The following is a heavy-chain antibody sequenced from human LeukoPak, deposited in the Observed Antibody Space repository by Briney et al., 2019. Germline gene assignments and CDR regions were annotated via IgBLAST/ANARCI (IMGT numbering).Heavy chain of an antibody. CDR3: AKGIEIIVVSYFDY. CDR2: ISGSGGST. V-gene: IGHV3-23*01. Sequence: PGGSLRLSCAASGFTFSTYAMSWVRQAPGKGLEWASGISGSGGSTYYADSVKGRFTISRDNAKNTLYLQMNSLRAEDTAVYYCAKGIEIIVVSYFDYWGQGTLVTVSS. D-gene: IGHD3-22*01. CDR1: GFTFSTYA. J-gene: IGHJ4*02.